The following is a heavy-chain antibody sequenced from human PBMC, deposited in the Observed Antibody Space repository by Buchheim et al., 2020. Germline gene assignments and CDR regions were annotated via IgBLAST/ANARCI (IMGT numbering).Heavy chain of an antibody. Sequence: QLQLQESGPGLVKPSETLSLTCTVSGGSISSSSYYWGWIRQPPGKGLEWIGSIYYSGSTYYNPSLKSRVTISVDTSKNQFSLKLGSVTAADTAVYYCARLCTALLWFGELLGWFDPWGQGTL. CDR2: IYYSGST. J-gene: IGHJ5*02. V-gene: IGHV4-39*01. CDR1: GGSISSSSYY. D-gene: IGHD3-10*01. CDR3: ARLCTALLWFGELLGWFDP.